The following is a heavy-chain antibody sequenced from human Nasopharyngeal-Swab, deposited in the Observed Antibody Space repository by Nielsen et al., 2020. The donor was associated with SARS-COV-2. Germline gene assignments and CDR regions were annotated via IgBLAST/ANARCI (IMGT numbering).Heavy chain of an antibody. D-gene: IGHD3-10*01. J-gene: IGHJ4*02. Sequence: GESLKISCAASGFTFSSYAMSWVRQAPGKGLEWVSAISGSGGSTYYADSVKGRFTISRDNSKNTLYLQMNSLRAEDTAVYYFALLITYGITMVRGAPGYWGQGTLVTVSS. V-gene: IGHV3-23*01. CDR3: ALLITYGITMVRGAPGY. CDR2: ISGSGGST. CDR1: GFTFSSYA.